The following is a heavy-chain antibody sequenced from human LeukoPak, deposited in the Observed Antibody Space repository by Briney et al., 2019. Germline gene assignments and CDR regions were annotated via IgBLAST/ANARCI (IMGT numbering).Heavy chain of an antibody. J-gene: IGHJ4*02. CDR3: ARQPSGNYGKSGYYPYYVDY. V-gene: IGHV4-59*08. CDR2: VFYNGDT. D-gene: IGHD3-22*01. Sequence: SETLSLTCLVSGGCFYNYYWTWVRQPPGKGLEWVGNVFYNGDTKYDPSLKSRLTISLDTSRSQFSLRLTSVTAADTAVYYCARQPSGNYGKSGYYPYYVDYWGQGTLVTVSS. CDR1: GGCFYNYY.